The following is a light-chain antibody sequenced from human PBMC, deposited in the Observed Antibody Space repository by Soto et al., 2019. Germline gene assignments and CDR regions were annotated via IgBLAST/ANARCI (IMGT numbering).Light chain of an antibody. V-gene: IGKV1-5*03. J-gene: IGKJ2*01. CDR2: KAS. CDR1: QSISSW. Sequence: DIQMTQSPSTLSASVGDRVTITCRASQSISSWLAWYQQKPGKAPKLLIYKASSLESGGPSRFSGSGSGTEFTLTISSLQPDHFASYYCQQYNSYSRNTFGQGTKLEIK. CDR3: QQYNSYSRNT.